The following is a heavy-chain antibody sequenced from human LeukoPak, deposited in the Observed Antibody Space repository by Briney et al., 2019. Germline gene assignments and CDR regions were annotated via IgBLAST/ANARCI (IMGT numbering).Heavy chain of an antibody. CDR2: IYYSGST. CDR3: ARDPGYYDSSGYYDY. V-gene: IGHV4-59*01. J-gene: IGHJ4*02. D-gene: IGHD3-22*01. Sequence: SETLSLTCTVSGGSISSYYWSWIRQPPGKGLEWIGYIYYSGSTNYNPSLKSRVTISVDTSKNQFSLKLSSVTAADTAVYYCARDPGYYDSSGYYDYWGQGTLVTVSS. CDR1: GGSISSYY.